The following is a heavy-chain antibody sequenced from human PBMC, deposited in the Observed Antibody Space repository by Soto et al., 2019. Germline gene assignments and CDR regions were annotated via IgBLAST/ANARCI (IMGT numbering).Heavy chain of an antibody. CDR2: ISDSGGTS. D-gene: IGHD1-26*01. Sequence: EVQLVDSGGGLVQPGGSLRLSCAASGFIFSNYVMSWVRQAPGKGLEWVSSISDSGGTSYYADSVKGRFTISRDNSKNTLYLQMTSLRAEDTAIYYCAKRPRALLTFDYWGQGTLVTVSP. V-gene: IGHV3-23*04. CDR3: AKRPRALLTFDY. J-gene: IGHJ4*02. CDR1: GFIFSNYV.